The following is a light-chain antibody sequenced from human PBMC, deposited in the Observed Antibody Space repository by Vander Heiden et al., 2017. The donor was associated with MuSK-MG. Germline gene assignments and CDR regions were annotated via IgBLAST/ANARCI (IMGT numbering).Light chain of an antibody. V-gene: IGKV1-5*03. Sequence: DIQMTQSPSTLSASVGDRVTITCRASQSISSWLAWYQQKPGKAPKLLIYKASSLESGVPSRFSGSGSGTELTLTISSLQPDDFATYYCQQDKSYPLTFGGGTKVEIK. CDR1: QSISSW. CDR2: KAS. CDR3: QQDKSYPLT. J-gene: IGKJ4*01.